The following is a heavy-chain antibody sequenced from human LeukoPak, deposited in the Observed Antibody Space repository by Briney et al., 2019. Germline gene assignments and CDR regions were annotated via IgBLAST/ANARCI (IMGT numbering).Heavy chain of an antibody. CDR2: IYSGGST. CDR3: VSSLGGIFDY. CDR1: GFTVSSNY. Sequence: GGSLRLSCAASGFTVSSNYMSWVRQAPGKGLEWVSVIYSGGSTYYADSVKGRFTISRDNSKNALYLQMNSLRAEDTAVYYCVSSLGGIFDYWGQGTLVTVSS. J-gene: IGHJ4*02. V-gene: IGHV3-66*02. D-gene: IGHD3-16*01.